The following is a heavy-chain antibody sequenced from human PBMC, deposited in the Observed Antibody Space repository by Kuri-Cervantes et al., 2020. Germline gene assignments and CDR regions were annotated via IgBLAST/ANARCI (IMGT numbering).Heavy chain of an antibody. J-gene: IGHJ6*02. CDR1: GGSISSGDYY. Sequence: LRLSCTVSGGSISSGDYYWSWIRQPAGKGLEWIGRIYTSGSTNYNPSLKSRVTMSVDTSKNQFSLKLSSVTAADTAVYYCARRSGMDVWGQGTTVTVSS. V-gene: IGHV4-61*02. CDR3: ARRSGMDV. CDR2: IYTSGST.